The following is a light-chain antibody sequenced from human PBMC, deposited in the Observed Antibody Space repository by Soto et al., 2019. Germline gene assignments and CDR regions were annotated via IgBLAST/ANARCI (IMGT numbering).Light chain of an antibody. CDR2: GAS. CDR1: QSINNRY. CDR3: QQFGSSPGFT. Sequence: IVLTQSPGTLSLSPGERATLSCRASQSINNRYLAWYQQKPGQAPRLLIYGASSRATGIPDRFISSGSGTDFTLTISRLEPEDFAVYYCQQFGSSPGFTFGPGTKVDIK. V-gene: IGKV3-20*01. J-gene: IGKJ3*01.